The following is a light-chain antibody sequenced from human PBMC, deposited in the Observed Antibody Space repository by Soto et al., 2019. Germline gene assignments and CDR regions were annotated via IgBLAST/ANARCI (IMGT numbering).Light chain of an antibody. CDR2: GAS. V-gene: IGKV3-15*01. Sequence: IVMSQSPATLSASPGERATLSCRASQSVSSTLAWYQQKPGQAPRLLIYGASTRATGIPARFSGSGSGTEFTLTISTLQSEDFAVYYSQQYNNWPRTSAQGSKVDIK. J-gene: IGKJ1*01. CDR1: QSVSST. CDR3: QQYNNWPRT.